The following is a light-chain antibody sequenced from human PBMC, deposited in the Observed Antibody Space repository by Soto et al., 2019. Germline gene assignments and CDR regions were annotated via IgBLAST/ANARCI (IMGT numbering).Light chain of an antibody. CDR3: QQYDNWPPVT. CDR2: GAS. CDR1: QSVSIN. J-gene: IGKJ3*01. Sequence: DIVMTQSPATLSVSPGERATLFCRASQSVSINLAWYQQKPGQAPRLLIYGASTRAAGVPARFSGSGSGTEFPLSISSLQSEGFAIYYCQQYDNWPPVTFGPGTKVDIK. V-gene: IGKV3-15*01.